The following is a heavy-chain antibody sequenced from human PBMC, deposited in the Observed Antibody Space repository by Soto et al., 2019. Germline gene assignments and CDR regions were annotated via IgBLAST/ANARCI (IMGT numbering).Heavy chain of an antibody. CDR3: ARDTTAFYGMDV. D-gene: IGHD4-4*01. J-gene: IGHJ6*02. CDR1: GYTFTGYY. CDR2: INPNSGGT. V-gene: IGHV1-2*04. Sequence: GASVKVFCKASGYTFTGYYMHWVRQAPGQGLEWMGWINPNSGGTNYAQKFQGWVTMTRDTSISTAYMELSRLRSDDTAVYYCARDTTAFYGMDVWGQGTTVTVSS.